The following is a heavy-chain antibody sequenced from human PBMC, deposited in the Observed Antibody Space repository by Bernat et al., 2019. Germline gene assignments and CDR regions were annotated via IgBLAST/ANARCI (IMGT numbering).Heavy chain of an antibody. D-gene: IGHD3-10*01. Sequence: QVQLVESGGGLVKPGGSLRLSCAASGFTFSDYYMSWIRQAPGKGLEWVSYISSSSSTIYYADSVKGRFTISRDNAKNSLYLQMNSLRAEDTAVYYCATQVNYYGSAAMGAFDIWGQGTMVTVSS. CDR1: GFTFSDYY. J-gene: IGHJ3*02. CDR2: ISSSSSTI. CDR3: ATQVNYYGSAAMGAFDI. V-gene: IGHV3-11*01.